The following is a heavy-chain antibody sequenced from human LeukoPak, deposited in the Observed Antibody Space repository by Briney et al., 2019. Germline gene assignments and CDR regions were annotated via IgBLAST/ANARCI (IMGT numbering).Heavy chain of an antibody. CDR1: GGSISSGSYY. D-gene: IGHD7-27*01. Sequence: PSQTLSLTCTVSGGSISSGSYYWSWIRQPAGKGLEWIGRIYTSGSTNYNPSLKSRVTISVDTSKNQFSLKLSSVTAADTAVYYCAQLGKKDYWGQGTLVTVSS. V-gene: IGHV4-61*02. CDR2: IYTSGST. CDR3: AQLGKKDY. J-gene: IGHJ4*02.